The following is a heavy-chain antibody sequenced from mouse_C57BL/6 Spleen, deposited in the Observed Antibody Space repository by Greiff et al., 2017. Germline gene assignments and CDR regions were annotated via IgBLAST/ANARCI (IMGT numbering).Heavy chain of an antibody. J-gene: IGHJ3*01. CDR3: ARGDYYGSSPFAY. CDR2: ITPSNGGT. Sequence: VQLQQPGTELVKPGASVKLSCKASGYTFTSYWMHWVKQRPGQGLEWIGNITPSNGGTNYNEKFKSKATLTVDKSASTAYMQLSSLTSEDSAVYYGARGDYYGSSPFAYGGQGTLVTVSA. V-gene: IGHV1-53*01. CDR1: GYTFTSYW. D-gene: IGHD1-1*01.